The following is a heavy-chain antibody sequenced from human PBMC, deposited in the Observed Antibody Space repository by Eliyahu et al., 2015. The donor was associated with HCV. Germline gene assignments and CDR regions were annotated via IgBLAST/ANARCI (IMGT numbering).Heavy chain of an antibody. CDR3: ASGGGGIAVAGTGGWFDP. CDR1: GGSITTYY. Sequence: QVQLQESGPGLVKPSETLSLTCTVSGGSITTYYWSWIRQPPGKGLEWIGDIHYRGSTNYNPSLKSRVTISVDTSKNQFSLNLTSVTAADTAVYYCASGGGGIAVAGTGGWFDPWGQGTLVTVSS. D-gene: IGHD6-19*01. CDR2: IHYRGST. V-gene: IGHV4-59*01. J-gene: IGHJ5*02.